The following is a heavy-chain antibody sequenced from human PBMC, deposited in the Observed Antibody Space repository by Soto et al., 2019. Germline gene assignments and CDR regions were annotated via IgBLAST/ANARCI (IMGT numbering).Heavy chain of an antibody. J-gene: IGHJ6*02. Sequence: ASVKVSCKASGYTFTSYDINWVRQATGQGLEWMGWMNPNSGNTGYAQKFQGRVTMTRNTSISTAYMELSSLRSEDTAVYYCARVPTIFGDFYYYYGMDVWGQGTTVTV. CDR1: GYTFTSYD. CDR2: MNPNSGNT. V-gene: IGHV1-8*01. D-gene: IGHD3-3*01. CDR3: ARVPTIFGDFYYYYGMDV.